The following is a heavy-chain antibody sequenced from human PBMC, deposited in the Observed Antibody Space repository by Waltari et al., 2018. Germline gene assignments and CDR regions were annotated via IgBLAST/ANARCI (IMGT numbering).Heavy chain of an antibody. CDR1: GYSMSYW. J-gene: IGHJ4*02. CDR3: ARDRGRGLYLNS. Sequence: QLQLQESGPGLVKPSGTLSLTCVLSGYSMSYWWSWVRQSPEKGLEWIGQVYGGGRTNYNPSLQSRVTISMDTSNNQFSLKLTSTTAADTAIYYCARDRGRGLYLNSWGQGTLVTVSP. V-gene: IGHV4-4*02. CDR2: VYGGGRT. D-gene: IGHD2-15*01.